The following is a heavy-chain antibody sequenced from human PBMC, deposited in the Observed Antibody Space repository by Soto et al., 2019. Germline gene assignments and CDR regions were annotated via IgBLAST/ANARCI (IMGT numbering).Heavy chain of an antibody. D-gene: IGHD3-22*01. CDR3: ARDADSSSSGLDY. CDR1: GGSISSNDW. J-gene: IGHJ4*02. CDR2: IHHSGST. V-gene: IGHV4-4*02. Sequence: SETLSLTCAVSGGSISSNDWWSWVRQPPGKGLEWIGEIHHSGSTNYNPSLKSRVTISVDKSKNQLSLKLSPVTAADTAVYYCARDADSSSSGLDYWGQGTLVTVSS.